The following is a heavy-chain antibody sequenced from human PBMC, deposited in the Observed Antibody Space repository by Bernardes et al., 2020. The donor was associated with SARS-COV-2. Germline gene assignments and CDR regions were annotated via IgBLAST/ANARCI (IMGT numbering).Heavy chain of an antibody. CDR1: GYTFLSYD. V-gene: IGHV1-18*01. CDR3: ARTRGHNCDY. J-gene: IGHJ4*02. Sequence: ASVKVSCKASGYTFLSYDISWVRQAPGQGLEWMGWISTYSGNTNFAQKFQGRVTMTTDTSTSTAYMELRSLRSDDTAVYYCARTRGHNCDYWGQGTLVTVSS. D-gene: IGHD2-2*01. CDR2: ISTYSGNT.